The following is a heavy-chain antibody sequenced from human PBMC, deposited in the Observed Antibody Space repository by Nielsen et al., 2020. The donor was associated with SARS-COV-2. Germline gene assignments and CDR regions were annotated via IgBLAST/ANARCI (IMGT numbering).Heavy chain of an antibody. CDR2: IKSKTDGGTT. J-gene: IGHJ4*02. CDR1: GFTFSNAW. V-gene: IGHV3-15*01. D-gene: IGHD3-9*01. Sequence: GESLKISCAASGFTFSNAWMSWVRQAPGKGLEWVGRIKSKTDGGTTDYAAPVKGRFTISRDDSKNTLYLQMNSLKTEDTAVYYCTTADYDILTSPWGQGTLVTVSS. CDR3: TTADYDILTSP.